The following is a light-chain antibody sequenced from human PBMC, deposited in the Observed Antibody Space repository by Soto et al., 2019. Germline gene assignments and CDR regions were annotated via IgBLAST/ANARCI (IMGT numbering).Light chain of an antibody. V-gene: IGKV3-20*01. CDR2: GAS. Sequence: EIVLTQSPGTLSLSPGERATLSCRASQSINSRYLAWYQQKPGQAPRLLIYGASSRATGIPDRFSGSGSGTDFTLTISRLEPEDFAVYYCPQFGSSPGFTFGPGTIVDIK. CDR3: PQFGSSPGFT. J-gene: IGKJ3*01. CDR1: QSINSRY.